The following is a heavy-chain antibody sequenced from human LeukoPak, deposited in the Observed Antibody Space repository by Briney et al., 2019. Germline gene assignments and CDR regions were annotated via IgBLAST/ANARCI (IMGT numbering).Heavy chain of an antibody. D-gene: IGHD2-15*01. Sequence: PSETLSLTCTVSGGSISSYYWSWIRQPPGKGLEWIGYIYYSGSTNYNPSLKSRVTISVDTSKNQFSLKLSSVTAADTAVYYCARFNPKYCSGGSCSFDPWGQGTLVTVSS. CDR3: ARFNPKYCSGGSCSFDP. CDR1: GGSISSYY. CDR2: IYYSGST. J-gene: IGHJ5*02. V-gene: IGHV4-59*01.